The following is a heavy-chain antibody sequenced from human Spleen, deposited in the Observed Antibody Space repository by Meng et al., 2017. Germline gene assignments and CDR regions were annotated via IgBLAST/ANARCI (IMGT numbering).Heavy chain of an antibody. CDR3: VPRTTYFDS. V-gene: IGHV3-23*01. Sequence: EVHLLESGGGWVQPGGSLRLSCAASGFTFSSYAMSWVRQAPGKGLEWVSAISGSGGSTYYADSVKGRFTISRDNSKNTLYLQVNSLRAEDTAVYYCVPRTTYFDSWGLGTLVTISS. J-gene: IGHJ4*02. CDR1: GFTFSSYA. D-gene: IGHD4-11*01. CDR2: ISGSGGST.